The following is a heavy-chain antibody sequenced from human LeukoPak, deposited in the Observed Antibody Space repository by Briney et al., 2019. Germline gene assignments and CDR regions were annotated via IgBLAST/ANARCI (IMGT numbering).Heavy chain of an antibody. CDR2: VFPGASDT. Sequence: GESLKISCKGFGYSFSSYWIAWVRQMPGKGLEWMGIVFPGASDTRYSPSFQGQVTISADKSISTAYLQWSSLKASDTAMYYCAIMTSYGGTSYFDYWGQGTLVTVSS. V-gene: IGHV5-51*01. CDR3: AIMTSYGGTSYFDY. J-gene: IGHJ4*02. CDR1: GYSFSSYW. D-gene: IGHD4-23*01.